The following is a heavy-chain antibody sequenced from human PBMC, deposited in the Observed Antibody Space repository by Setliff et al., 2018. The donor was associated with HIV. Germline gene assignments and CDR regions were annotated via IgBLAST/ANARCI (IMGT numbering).Heavy chain of an antibody. CDR2: IRGSGNPI. V-gene: IGHV3-48*01. J-gene: IGHJ4*02. D-gene: IGHD3-10*01. CDR3: ATGREYGFEN. CDR1: GFNFNIYS. Sequence: PGESLKISCAASGFNFNIYSMNWVRQAPGKGLEWIAYIRGSGNPIFYADSVKGRITISRDNAKNSLYVQMNSLRVEDTAIYYCATGREYGFENWGQGILVTVSS.